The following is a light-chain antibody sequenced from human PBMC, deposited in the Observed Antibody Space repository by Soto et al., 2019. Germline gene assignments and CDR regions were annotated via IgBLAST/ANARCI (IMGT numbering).Light chain of an antibody. Sequence: EIGMTQSPATLSVSPGEIATLSYRASQSGSSNLAWYQQKPGKAPRVLIYCASTRATGSPAMFSGSGSGTEFTLTSSSLQPEDFATYLCQQAFSAELTFGQGTKVDI. CDR2: CAS. CDR3: QQAFSAELT. V-gene: IGKV3-15*01. CDR1: QSGSSN. J-gene: IGKJ1*01.